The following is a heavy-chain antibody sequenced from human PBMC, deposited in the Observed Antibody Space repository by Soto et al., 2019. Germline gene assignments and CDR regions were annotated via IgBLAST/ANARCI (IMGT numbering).Heavy chain of an antibody. CDR2: IKSKTDGGTT. CDR1: GFTFSNAW. D-gene: IGHD1-26*01. CDR3: TTGTLGSYYDY. V-gene: IGHV3-15*01. Sequence: EVQLVESGGGLVKPGGSLRLSCAASGFTFSNAWMSWVRQAPGKGLEWVGRIKSKTDGGTTDYSAPVKGRFTISRDDSKNTLYMQRISLKDEDTAVYYCTTGTLGSYYDYWGQGTLVTVSS. J-gene: IGHJ4*02.